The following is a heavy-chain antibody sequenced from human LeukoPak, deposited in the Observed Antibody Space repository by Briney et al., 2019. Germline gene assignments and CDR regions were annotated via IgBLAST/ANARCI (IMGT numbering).Heavy chain of an antibody. Sequence: SETLSLTCTVSGGSISSYYWSWIRQPPGKGLEWLGYIYYSGSTNYNPSLKSRVTISVDTSKNQFSLKLSSVTAADTAVYYCARLGYCSGGSCYLDYWGQGTLVTVSS. V-gene: IGHV4-59*08. CDR1: GGSISSYY. J-gene: IGHJ4*02. D-gene: IGHD2-15*01. CDR3: ARLGYCSGGSCYLDY. CDR2: IYYSGST.